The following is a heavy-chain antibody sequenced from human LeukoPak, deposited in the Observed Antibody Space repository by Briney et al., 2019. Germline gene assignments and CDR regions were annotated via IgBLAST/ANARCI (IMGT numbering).Heavy chain of an antibody. D-gene: IGHD1-26*01. Sequence: SETLSLTCTVSGGSITSYYWSWIRQPPGKGLEWIGYIYSSGSTSYNPSLKSRVTISIDTSKNQFSLNLSSVTAADTAVYYCARDSVVGAQFDYWGQGTLVTVSS. J-gene: IGHJ4*02. CDR3: ARDSVVGAQFDY. CDR2: IYSSGST. CDR1: GGSITSYY. V-gene: IGHV4-59*01.